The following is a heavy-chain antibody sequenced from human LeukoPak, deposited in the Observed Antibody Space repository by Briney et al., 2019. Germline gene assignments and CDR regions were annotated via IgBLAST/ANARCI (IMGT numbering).Heavy chain of an antibody. Sequence: GGSLRLSCAASGFTFKNNAMSWVRQAPGKGLEWVSAISGSGGSTYYADSVKGRFTISRDNSKNTVYLQMNSMRAEDTAVYYCARLFYEVVVPAANDAFEIWGQGTLVTVSS. D-gene: IGHD2-2*01. CDR2: ISGSGGST. CDR1: GFTFKNNA. V-gene: IGHV3-23*01. CDR3: ARLFYEVVVPAANDAFEI. J-gene: IGHJ3*02.